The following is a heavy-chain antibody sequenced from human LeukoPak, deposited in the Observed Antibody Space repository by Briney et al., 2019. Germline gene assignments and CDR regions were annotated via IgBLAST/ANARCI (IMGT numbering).Heavy chain of an antibody. CDR3: ARTGIAAAGTGNYFDY. J-gene: IGHJ4*02. Sequence: PEGSLRLSCAASGFTFSSYGMHWVRQAPGKGLEWVAVISYDGSNKYYADSVKGRFTISRDNSKNTLYLQMNSLRAEDTAVYYCARTGIAAAGTGNYFDYWGQGTLVTVSS. V-gene: IGHV3-30*03. CDR2: ISYDGSNK. CDR1: GFTFSSYG. D-gene: IGHD6-13*01.